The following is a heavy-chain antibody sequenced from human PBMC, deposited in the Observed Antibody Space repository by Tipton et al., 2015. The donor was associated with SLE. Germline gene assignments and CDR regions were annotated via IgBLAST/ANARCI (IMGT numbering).Heavy chain of an antibody. J-gene: IGHJ6*02. CDR3: ARHHGSGWLYGLDV. V-gene: IGHV4-59*11. CDR1: GGSITSHY. CDR2: IYYSGST. D-gene: IGHD6-19*01. Sequence: TLSLTCTVSGGSITSHYWTWIRQPPGKGLEWIGYIYYSGSTNCNPSLKSRVTISMDTSKNQFSLKLTSVTAADTAMYYCARHHGSGWLYGLDVWGQGTTVTVSS.